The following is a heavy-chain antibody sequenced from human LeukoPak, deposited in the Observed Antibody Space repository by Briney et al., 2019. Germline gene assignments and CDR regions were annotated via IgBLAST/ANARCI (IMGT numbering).Heavy chain of an antibody. CDR2: IIPIFGTA. J-gene: IGHJ4*02. D-gene: IGHD6-13*01. V-gene: IGHV1-69*06. CDR3: ARERAAAGTFGY. Sequence: GVSVKVSCKASGGTFSSYAISWVRQAPGQGLEWMGGIIPIFGTANYAQKFQGRVTITADKSTSTAYMELSSLRSEDTAVYYCARERAAAGTFGYWGQGTLVTVSS. CDR1: GGTFSSYA.